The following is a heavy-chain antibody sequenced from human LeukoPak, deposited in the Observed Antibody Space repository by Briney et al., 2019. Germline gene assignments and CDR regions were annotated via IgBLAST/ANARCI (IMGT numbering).Heavy chain of an antibody. CDR3: TKDLTPGGADV. CDR2: IMWRSGST. Sequence: GRSLRLSCAVSGFTSYDHTMHWVRQASWKGLEWVAGIMWRSGSTGYGDSVKGRFTISRDNAKKSLYLQMNGLRVEDTAFYYCTKDLTPGGADVWGQGTTVTVSS. D-gene: IGHD3-10*01. CDR1: GFTSYDHT. V-gene: IGHV3-9*02. J-gene: IGHJ6*02.